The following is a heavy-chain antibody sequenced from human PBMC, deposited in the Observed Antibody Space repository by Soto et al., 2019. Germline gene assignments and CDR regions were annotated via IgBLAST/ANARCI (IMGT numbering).Heavy chain of an antibody. J-gene: IGHJ4*02. CDR1: GGSISSYY. CDR2: IYYTGST. CDR3: VLGSVWKDYDY. D-gene: IGHD2-15*01. Sequence: PSETLSLTCTVSGGSISSYYWSWIRQPPGKGLEWIAYIYYTGSTNYNPSLKSRVTLSADTSKNQFSLKLSSVTAEDTAVYYCVLGSVWKDYDYWGQGTLVTVSS. V-gene: IGHV4-59*01.